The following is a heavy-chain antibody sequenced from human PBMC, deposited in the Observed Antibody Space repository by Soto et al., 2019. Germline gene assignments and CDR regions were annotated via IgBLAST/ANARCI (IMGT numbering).Heavy chain of an antibody. J-gene: IGHJ6*02. CDR2: IYSDVSTA. CDR3: ARSGGDYNYYYDMDV. CDR1: GFTYNTYW. Sequence: GSLRLSCAASGFTYNTYWMNWVRQVPGEGLMWVSRIYSDVSTARYADSVKGRFTISRDNAKNTVYLQMNSLRAEDTAVYYCARSGGDYNYYYDMDVWGQGTTVTVSS. V-gene: IGHV3-74*01. D-gene: IGHD2-21*02.